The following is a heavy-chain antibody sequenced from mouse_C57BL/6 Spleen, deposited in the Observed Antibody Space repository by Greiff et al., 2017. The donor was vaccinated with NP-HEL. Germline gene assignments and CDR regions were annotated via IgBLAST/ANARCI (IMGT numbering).Heavy chain of an antibody. CDR2: INPSSGYT. Sequence: QVQLKQSGAELAKPGASVKLSCKASGYTFTSYWMHWVKQRPGQGLEWIGYINPSSGYTKNNQKFKDKATLTANKSSITAYMQLSSLTYEDSAVYYCAGEGATYAFDYWGQGTTLTVSS. V-gene: IGHV1-7*01. CDR3: AGEGATYAFDY. CDR1: GYTFTSYW. J-gene: IGHJ2*01. D-gene: IGHD3-1*01.